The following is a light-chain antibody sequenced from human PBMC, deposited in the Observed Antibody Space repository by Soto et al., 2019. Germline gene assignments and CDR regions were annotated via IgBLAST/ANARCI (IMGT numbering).Light chain of an antibody. CDR3: QQSSNIPYT. J-gene: IGKJ2*01. CDR2: AAS. V-gene: IGKV1-39*01. Sequence: DLQMTQSPSSLSASVGDRVTITCRASQTISTYLNWYQQNPGKAPKLLIYAASSLQSGVPSRFIGSGSGTDFTLTISSLQPEDFATYYCQQSSNIPYTFGQGTKLEIK. CDR1: QTISTY.